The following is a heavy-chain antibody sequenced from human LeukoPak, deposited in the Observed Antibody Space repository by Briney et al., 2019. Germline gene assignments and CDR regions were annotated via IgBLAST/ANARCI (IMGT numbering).Heavy chain of an antibody. CDR1: GDSISNYY. J-gene: IGHJ4*02. D-gene: IGHD6-19*01. CDR3: ARAEKAVTGTLDY. Sequence: PSETLSLTCTVSGDSISNYYWSWIRQSPGKKLEWIGYMYNRGSTIYNPSLKSRVTISTDTSKNQFSLRLTSVTAADTAVYYCARAEKAVTGTLDYWGQGTLITVCS. CDR2: MYNRGST. V-gene: IGHV4-59*01.